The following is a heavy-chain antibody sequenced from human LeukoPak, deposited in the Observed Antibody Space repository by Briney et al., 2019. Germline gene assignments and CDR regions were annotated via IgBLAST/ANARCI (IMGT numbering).Heavy chain of an antibody. V-gene: IGHV3-33*06. Sequence: GRSLRLSCAASGFTFSSYGMHWVRQAPGKGLEWVAVIWYDGSNKYYADSVKGRFTISRDNSKNTLYLQMNSLRAEDTAVNYCAKQGSRAFDIGGQGTMVTVSS. CDR3: AKQGSRAFDI. J-gene: IGHJ3*02. D-gene: IGHD3-10*01. CDR1: GFTFSSYG. CDR2: IWYDGSNK.